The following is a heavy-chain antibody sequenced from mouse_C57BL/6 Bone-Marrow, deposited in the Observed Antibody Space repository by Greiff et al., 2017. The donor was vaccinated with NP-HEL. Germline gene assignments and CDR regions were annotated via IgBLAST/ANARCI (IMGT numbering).Heavy chain of an antibody. V-gene: IGHV1-72*01. Sequence: VQLQQPGAELVKPGASVKLSCKASGYTFTSHWMHWVKQRPGRGLEWIGRIDPNSGGTKYNEKFKSKATLTVDKPSSTAYVQLSSLTSEDSAVYYCARLRYYFDYWGQGTTLTVSS. CDR3: ARLRYYFDY. CDR1: GYTFTSHW. J-gene: IGHJ2*01. D-gene: IGHD1-1*01. CDR2: IDPNSGGT.